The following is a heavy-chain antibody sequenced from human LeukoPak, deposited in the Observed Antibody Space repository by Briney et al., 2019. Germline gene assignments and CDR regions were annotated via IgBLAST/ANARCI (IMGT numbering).Heavy chain of an antibody. J-gene: IGHJ4*02. CDR3: ARSFDS. V-gene: IGHV3-21*01. CDR1: GFTFTSSD. Sequence: GGSLRLSCVASGFTFTSSDFNWIRQAPGKGLEWLSTITRSGSNLYYADSVKGRFTTSRDDAKDSVYLQMESLRVEDTAIYYCARSFDSWGQGTLVTVSS. CDR2: ITRSGSNL.